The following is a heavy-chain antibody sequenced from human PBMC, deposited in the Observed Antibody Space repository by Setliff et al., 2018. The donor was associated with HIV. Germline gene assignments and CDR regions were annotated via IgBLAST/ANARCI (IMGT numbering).Heavy chain of an antibody. J-gene: IGHJ4*02. V-gene: IGHV4-4*09. CDR3: ARGYASGYDAYGY. CDR1: GGSISGHY. D-gene: IGHD5-12*01. CDR2: MFSSGSI. Sequence: SETLSLTCSVSGGSISGHYWGWVRQPPGKGLEWIGYMFSSGSINYNPSLKSRVTISVDTYNNQFSLNMNSVNAADTAVYYCARGYASGYDAYGYWGQGTLVTVSS.